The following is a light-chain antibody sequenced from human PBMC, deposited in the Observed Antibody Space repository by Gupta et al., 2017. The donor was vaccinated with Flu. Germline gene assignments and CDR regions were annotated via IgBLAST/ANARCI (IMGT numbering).Light chain of an antibody. CDR3: CSYANTNTLV. Sequence: QSALTQPASVSGSPGQSITISCTGTTSDVGSYNFVSWYQQHPGKAPKSMIYEVTKRPPGVSNRFSGSKSGNTASLTISGLQAEDEADYYCCSYANTNTLVFGGGTKLTVL. CDR1: TSDVGSYNF. CDR2: EVT. J-gene: IGLJ3*02. V-gene: IGLV2-23*02.